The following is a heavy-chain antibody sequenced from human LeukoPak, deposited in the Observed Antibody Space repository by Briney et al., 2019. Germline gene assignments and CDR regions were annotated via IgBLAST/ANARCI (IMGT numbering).Heavy chain of an antibody. Sequence: SETLSLTCTVSGGSISSYYWSWIRQPPGKGLEGIGYIYYSGSTNYNPSLKSRVTISLDTSKNQFSLKLSSVTAADTAVYYCARGGIVVVNWFDPWGQGTLVTVSS. CDR1: GGSISSYY. CDR3: ARGGIVVVNWFDP. J-gene: IGHJ5*02. V-gene: IGHV4-59*01. CDR2: IYYSGST. D-gene: IGHD3-22*01.